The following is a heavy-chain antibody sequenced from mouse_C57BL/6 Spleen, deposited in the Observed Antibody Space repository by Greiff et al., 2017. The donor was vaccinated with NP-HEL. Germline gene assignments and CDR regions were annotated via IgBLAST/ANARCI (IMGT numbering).Heavy chain of an antibody. D-gene: IGHD2-1*01. CDR1: GFTFSDYG. V-gene: IGHV5-17*01. Sequence: EVKVVESGGGLVKPGGSLKLSCAASGFTFSDYGMHWVRQAPEKGLEWVAYISSGSSTIYYADTVKGRFTISRDNAKNTLFLQMTSLRSEDTAMYYCARLSLLSFYAMDYRGQGTSVTVSS. CDR2: ISSGSSTI. CDR3: ARLSLLSFYAMDY. J-gene: IGHJ4*01.